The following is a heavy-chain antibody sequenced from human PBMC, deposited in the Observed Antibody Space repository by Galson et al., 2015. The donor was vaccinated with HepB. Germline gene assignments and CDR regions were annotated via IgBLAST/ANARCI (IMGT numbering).Heavy chain of an antibody. CDR3: ARGASTVTTWYKWFDP. J-gene: IGHJ5*02. D-gene: IGHD4-17*01. CDR1: GFTFSSYE. V-gene: IGHV3-48*03. CDR2: ISSSGSTI. Sequence: SLRLSCAASGFTFSSYEMNWVRQAPGKGLEWVSYISSSGSTIHYADSVKGRFTISRDNAKNSLFLQMNSLRAEDTAVYYCARGASTVTTWYKWFDPWGQGTLVTVSS.